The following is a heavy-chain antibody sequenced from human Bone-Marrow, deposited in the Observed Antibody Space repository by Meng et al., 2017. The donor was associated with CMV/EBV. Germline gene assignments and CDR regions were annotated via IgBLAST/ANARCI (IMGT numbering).Heavy chain of an antibody. CDR3: ARAVVVPAAILIFDAFDI. CDR1: GGTFSSYA. J-gene: IGHJ3*02. CDR2: IIPILGIA. V-gene: IGHV1-69*10. Sequence: SVKVSCKASGGTFSSYAISWVRQAPGQGLEWMGGIIPILGIANYAQKFQGRVTITADKSTSTAYMELSSLRSEDTAVYYCARAVVVPAAILIFDAFDIWGQGTMVTVSS. D-gene: IGHD2-2*01.